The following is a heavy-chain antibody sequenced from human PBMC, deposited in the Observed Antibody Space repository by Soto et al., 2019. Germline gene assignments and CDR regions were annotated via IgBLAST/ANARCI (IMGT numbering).Heavy chain of an antibody. CDR2: ISAYNGNT. CDR3: ARDIPSNYDFWSGYPRGSGMDV. Sequence: ASVKVSCKASGYTFTSYGISWVRQAPGQGLEWMGWISAYNGNTNYAQKLQGRVTMTTDTSTSTAYMELRSLRSDDTAVYYCARDIPSNYDFWSGYPRGSGMDVWGQGTTVTVSS. J-gene: IGHJ6*02. V-gene: IGHV1-18*01. D-gene: IGHD3-3*01. CDR1: GYTFTSYG.